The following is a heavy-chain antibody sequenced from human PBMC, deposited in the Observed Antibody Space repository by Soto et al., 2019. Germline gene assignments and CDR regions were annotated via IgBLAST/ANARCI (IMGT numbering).Heavy chain of an antibody. J-gene: IGHJ5*02. V-gene: IGHV4-39*01. CDR3: ARHFGTYYDFWSGYLNWFDP. CDR1: GGSISSSSYY. CDR2: IYYSGST. D-gene: IGHD3-3*01. Sequence: SETLSLTCTVSGGSISSSSYYWGWIRQPPGKGLEWIGSIYYSGSTYYNPSLKSRVTISVDTSKNQFSLKLSSVTAADTAVYYCARHFGTYYDFWSGYLNWFDPWGQGTLVTVSS.